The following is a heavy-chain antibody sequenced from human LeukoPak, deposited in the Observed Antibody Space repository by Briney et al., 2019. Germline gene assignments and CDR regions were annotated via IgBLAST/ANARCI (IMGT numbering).Heavy chain of an antibody. V-gene: IGHV4-39*01. CDR3: ANIDY. J-gene: IGHJ4*02. Sequence: SETLSLTCTVSGGSISSSSYYWGWIRQPPGKGLEWIGSIYYRGSTYYNPSLKSRVTISVDTSKNQFSLKLSPVTAADTAVYYCANIDYWGQGTLVTVSS. CDR1: GGSISSSSYY. CDR2: IYYRGST.